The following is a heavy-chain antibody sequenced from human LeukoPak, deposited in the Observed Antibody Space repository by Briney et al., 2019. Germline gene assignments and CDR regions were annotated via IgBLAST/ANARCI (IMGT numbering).Heavy chain of an antibody. Sequence: ASVKVSCKASGGTFSSYAISWVRQAPGQGLEWMGGIIPIFGTANYAQKFQGRVTITTDESTSTAYMELSSLRSEDTAVYYCARERGGSYRYYYYYYVDVWGKGTTVNVSS. CDR3: ARERGGSYRYYYYYYVDV. CDR2: IIPIFGTA. CDR1: GGTFSSYA. V-gene: IGHV1-69*05. J-gene: IGHJ6*03. D-gene: IGHD1-26*01.